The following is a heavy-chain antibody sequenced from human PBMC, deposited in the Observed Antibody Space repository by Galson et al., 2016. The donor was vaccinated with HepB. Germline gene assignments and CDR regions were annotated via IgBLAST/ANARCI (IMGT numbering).Heavy chain of an antibody. D-gene: IGHD2-21*01. CDR2: ISRRSRHT. V-gene: IGHV3-11*06. CDR1: GFTFSDYY. CDR3: ARHTDPTYYYGMDV. J-gene: IGHJ6*02. Sequence: SLRLSCAASGFTFSDYYMSWIRQAPGKGLEWVSYISRRSRHTNYTDSVKGRFTISRDNTKESVSLQMNSLRAEDTAVYYCARHTDPTYYYGMDVWGQGTTVIVSS.